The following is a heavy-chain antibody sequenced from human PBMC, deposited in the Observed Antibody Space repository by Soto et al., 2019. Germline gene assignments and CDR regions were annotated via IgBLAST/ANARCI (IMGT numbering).Heavy chain of an antibody. Sequence: GGSLRLSCAASGFTFSNYWMHWARHAPGEGLVWVARINSGGSTTNYADSVKGRFTVSRDNAKNTLYLQMNSLRAGDTAIYYCAKDPNIVGATRGYYGMDVWGQGTTVTVSS. V-gene: IGHV3-74*01. CDR1: GFTFSNYW. CDR3: AKDPNIVGATRGYYGMDV. D-gene: IGHD1-26*01. CDR2: INSGGSTT. J-gene: IGHJ6*02.